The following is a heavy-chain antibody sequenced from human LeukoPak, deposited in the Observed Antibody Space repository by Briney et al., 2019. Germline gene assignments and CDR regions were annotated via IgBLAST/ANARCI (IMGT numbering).Heavy chain of an antibody. CDR1: GGSFSPYY. V-gene: IGHV4-4*07. CDR3: AREKTVLHYYFGMDV. D-gene: IGHD4-17*01. Sequence: SETLSLTCNVSGGSFSPYYWSWVRQPAGKGLEWLGRIYASGSASSSGRTNHNPSHKSRVTLSIDTYKKQFFLRLNSVTAADTAVYYCAREKTVLHYYFGMDVWGQGTTVTVSS. J-gene: IGHJ6*02. CDR2: IYASGSASSSGRT.